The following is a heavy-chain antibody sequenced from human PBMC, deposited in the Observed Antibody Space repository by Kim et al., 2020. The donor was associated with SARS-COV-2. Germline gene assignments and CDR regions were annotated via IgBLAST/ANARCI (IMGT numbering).Heavy chain of an antibody. V-gene: IGHV4-59*13. CDR3: ARDLGGRITMVRGVIHYWYFDL. CDR1: GGSISSYY. J-gene: IGHJ2*01. D-gene: IGHD3-10*01. Sequence: SETLSLTCTVSGGSISSYYWSWIRQPPGKGLEWIGYIYYSGSTNYNPSLKSRVTISVDTSKNQFSLKLSSVTAADTAVYYCARDLGGRITMVRGVIHYWYFDLWGRGTLVTVSS. CDR2: IYYSGST.